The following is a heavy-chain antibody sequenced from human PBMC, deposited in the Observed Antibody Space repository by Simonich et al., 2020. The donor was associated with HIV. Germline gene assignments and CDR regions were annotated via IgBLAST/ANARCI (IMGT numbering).Heavy chain of an antibody. CDR1: GFTFSRYT. D-gene: IGHD2-15*01. CDR2: ISSRNSII. V-gene: IGHV3-21*05. Sequence: EVQLVESGGGLVKPGGSLRLSCAASGFTFSRYTMNWIRQAPGKGLGCVSYISSRNSIIYYADSVKGRFTISRDNAKNSLYLQMNSLRAEDTAVYYCARGWCSGVSCYSFDYWGQGTLVTVSS. J-gene: IGHJ4*02. CDR3: ARGWCSGVSCYSFDY.